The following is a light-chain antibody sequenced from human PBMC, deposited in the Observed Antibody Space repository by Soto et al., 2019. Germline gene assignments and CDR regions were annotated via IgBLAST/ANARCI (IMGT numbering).Light chain of an antibody. J-gene: IGLJ2*01. CDR1: SSNIGAGYD. Sequence: QSVLTQQPSVSVAPGQRVTISCTGSSSNIGAGYDVHWYQQLPGTAPKLLIYGNSNRPSGVPDRFSGSKSGTSASLAITGLQAEDEADYYCQSYDSSLSGSNVVFGGGTQLTVL. V-gene: IGLV1-40*01. CDR3: QSYDSSLSGSNVV. CDR2: GNS.